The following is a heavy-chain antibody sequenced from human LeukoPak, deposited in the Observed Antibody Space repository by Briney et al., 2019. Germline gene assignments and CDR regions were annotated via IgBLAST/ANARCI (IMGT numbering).Heavy chain of an antibody. CDR3: ARGMAGYGGYDY. J-gene: IGHJ4*02. V-gene: IGHV3-NL1*01. CDR2: IYSGGSS. Sequence: GESLRLSCAASGFTFSSYGMHWVRQAPGKGLEWVSVIYSGGSSYYADSVKGRFAISKDNSKNTVYLQMNSLRVEDTAVYYCARGMAGYGGYDYWGQGTLVTVSS. D-gene: IGHD5-12*01. CDR1: GFTFSSYG.